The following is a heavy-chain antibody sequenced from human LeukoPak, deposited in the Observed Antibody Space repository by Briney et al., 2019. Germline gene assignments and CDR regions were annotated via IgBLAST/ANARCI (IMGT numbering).Heavy chain of an antibody. V-gene: IGHV3-30*04. D-gene: IGHD2-2*01. CDR3: AANKDCGSSHCYASFDY. Sequence: GGSLRLSCAASGFAFSSYAMAWVRQAPGKGLEWVALIAYDGTNKHYADSVKGRFTISRDNSKNTLYLQMNSLRADDTAVYYCAANKDCGSSHCYASFDYWGQGVLVTVSS. CDR2: IAYDGTNK. J-gene: IGHJ4*02. CDR1: GFAFSSYA.